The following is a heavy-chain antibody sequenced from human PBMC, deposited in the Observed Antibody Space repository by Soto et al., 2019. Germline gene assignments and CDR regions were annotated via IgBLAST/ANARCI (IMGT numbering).Heavy chain of an antibody. D-gene: IGHD4-4*01. CDR1: GFTLSNYV. V-gene: IGHV3-74*01. CDR2: INTDGTST. Sequence: PGGSLRLSCAVSGFTLSNYVMHWVRQAPGKGLVWVSRINTDGTSTTYADSVKGRFTVSRDNAKNTVFLQMNSLRAEDTAMYYCARDPGHSNLSLEYWGQGSLVTVSS. CDR3: ARDPGHSNLSLEY. J-gene: IGHJ4*02.